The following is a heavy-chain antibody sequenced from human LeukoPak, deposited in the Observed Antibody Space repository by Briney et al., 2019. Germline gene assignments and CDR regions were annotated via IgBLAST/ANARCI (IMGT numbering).Heavy chain of an antibody. CDR3: ARFGVDYDMDV. Sequence: SETLSLTRTVSGGSISGHYWTWIRQPPGKGLEWIGQIHYSGRPDYNPSLKSRVTISVDTSKNQLSLKVTSVTGADTAVYYCARFGVDYDMDVWGQGTTVTVSS. V-gene: IGHV4-59*11. CDR2: IHYSGRP. CDR1: GGSISGHY. J-gene: IGHJ6*02. D-gene: IGHD3-16*01.